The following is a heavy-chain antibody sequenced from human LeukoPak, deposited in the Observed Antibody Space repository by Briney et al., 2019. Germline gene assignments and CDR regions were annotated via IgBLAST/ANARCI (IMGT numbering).Heavy chain of an antibody. V-gene: IGHV1-58*01. D-gene: IGHD3-10*01. J-gene: IGHJ6*03. CDR2: IVVCRGNT. Sequence: SVKVSCKASGFTFTSSAVQWVRQARGQRLEWIGWIVVCRGNTNYAQKFQERVTMTRDMSTSTAYMELSSLRSEDTAVYYCAAPRGYYGSGSNYYYYMDVWGKGTTVTVSS. CDR3: AAPRGYYGSGSNYYYYMDV. CDR1: GFTFTSSA.